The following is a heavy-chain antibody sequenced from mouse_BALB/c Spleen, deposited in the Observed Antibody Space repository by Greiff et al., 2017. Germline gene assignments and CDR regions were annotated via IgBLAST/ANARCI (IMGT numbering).Heavy chain of an antibody. CDR2: ISSGSSTI. D-gene: IGHD1-1*01. V-gene: IGHV5-17*02. Sequence: EVMLVESGGGLVQPGGSRKLSCAASGFTFSSFGMHWVRQAPEKGLEWVAYISSGSSTIYYADTVKGRFTISRDNPKNTLFLQMTSLRSEDTAMYYCARGGSSYNWYFDVWGAGTTVTVSS. CDR3: ARGGSSYNWYFDV. CDR1: GFTFSSFG. J-gene: IGHJ1*01.